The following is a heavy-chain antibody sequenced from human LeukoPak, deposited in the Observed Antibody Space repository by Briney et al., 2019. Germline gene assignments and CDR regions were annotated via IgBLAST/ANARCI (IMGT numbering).Heavy chain of an antibody. CDR2: IIPILGIA. V-gene: IGHV1-69*04. J-gene: IGHJ3*02. Sequence: SVKVSCKASGGTFSSYAISWVRQAPGQGLEWMGRIIPILGIANYAQKFQGRVTITADKSTSTAYMELSSLRSEDTAVYYCARGGSSSRSEGAFDIWGQGTMVTVSS. CDR1: GGTFSSYA. D-gene: IGHD6-13*01. CDR3: ARGGSSSRSEGAFDI.